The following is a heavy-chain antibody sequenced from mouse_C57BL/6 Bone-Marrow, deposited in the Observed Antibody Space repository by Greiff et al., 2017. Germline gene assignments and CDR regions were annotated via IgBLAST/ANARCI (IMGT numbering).Heavy chain of an antibody. CDR3: ARPQGYAMDY. V-gene: IGHV5-6*02. J-gene: IGHJ4*01. CDR1: GFTFSSYG. Sequence: DVKLVESGGDLVKPGGSLKLSCAASGFTFSSYGMSWVRQTPDKRLEWVATISSGGSYTYYPDSVKGRFTLSRDNAKNTLYLQLSSLKSEDTAMFYCARPQGYAMDYWGQGTSVTVSS. CDR2: ISSGGSYT.